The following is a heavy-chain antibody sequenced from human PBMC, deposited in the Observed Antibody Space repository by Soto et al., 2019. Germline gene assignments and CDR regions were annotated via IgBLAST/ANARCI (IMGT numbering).Heavy chain of an antibody. CDR2: IFYSGGT. CDR3: ARLQLVQKVIDY. Sequence: SETLSLTCTVSGDSISTYYWSWIRQPPGKGLQWIGYIFYSGGTAYNPSLKSRVTTSLDMSKKQISLKLSSVTTADTATYFCARLQLVQKVIDYWGQGTLVTVSS. D-gene: IGHD1-1*01. V-gene: IGHV4-59*01. J-gene: IGHJ4*02. CDR1: GDSISTYY.